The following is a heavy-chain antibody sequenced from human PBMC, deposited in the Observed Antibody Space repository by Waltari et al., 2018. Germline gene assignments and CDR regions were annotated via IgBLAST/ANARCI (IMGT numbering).Heavy chain of an antibody. D-gene: IGHD6-13*01. CDR2: IYSGGST. Sequence: EVQLLESGGGLVQPGGSLRLSCAASGFTFSSYAMSWVRQAPGKGLAWVSVIYSGGSTYYADAVKGRFTISRDNSKNTLYLQMNSLRAEDTAVYYCAKGETVAAAGPLDYWGQGTLVTVSS. CDR3: AKGETVAAAGPLDY. V-gene: IGHV3-23*03. CDR1: GFTFSSYA. J-gene: IGHJ4*02.